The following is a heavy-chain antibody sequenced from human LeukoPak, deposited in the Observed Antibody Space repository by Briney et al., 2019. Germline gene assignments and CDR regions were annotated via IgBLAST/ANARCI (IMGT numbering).Heavy chain of an antibody. J-gene: IGHJ5*02. Sequence: GASVKVSCKASGYTFTSYGISWVQQAPGQGLEWMGWISAYNGNTNYAQKLQGRVTMTTDTSTSTAYMELRSMRSDDTAVYYCARVVVVVPAAMRGWFDPWGQGTLVTVSS. V-gene: IGHV1-18*01. D-gene: IGHD2-2*01. CDR2: ISAYNGNT. CDR3: ARVVVVVPAAMRGWFDP. CDR1: GYTFTSYG.